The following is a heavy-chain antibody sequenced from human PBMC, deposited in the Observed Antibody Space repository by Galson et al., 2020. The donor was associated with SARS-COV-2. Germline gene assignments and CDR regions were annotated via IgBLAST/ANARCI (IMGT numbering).Heavy chain of an antibody. CDR1: GGTFSSYA. V-gene: IGHV1-69*13. CDR3: ATDLRGGSFDY. J-gene: IGHJ4*02. D-gene: IGHD3-3*01. CDR2: IIPIFGTA. Sequence: SVKVSCKASGGTFSSYAISWVRQAPRQGLEWMGGIIPIFGTANYAQKFQGRVTITADESTSTAYMELSSLRSDDTAVYYCATDLRGGSFDYWGQGTLVTVSS.